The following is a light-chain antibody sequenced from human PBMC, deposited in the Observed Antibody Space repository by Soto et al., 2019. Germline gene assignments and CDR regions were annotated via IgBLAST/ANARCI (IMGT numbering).Light chain of an antibody. CDR1: QTVSTNC. CDR2: GAS. CDR3: QLYGNSPRYT. V-gene: IGKV3-20*01. Sequence: EIVLTQSPGTLSLCPGERATLSCRASQTVSTNCLSWYQQKPGQAPRLLIHGASGRASGIPDRFSGSGSGTDFTLTISRLEAADFAVYYCQLYGNSPRYTFGQGTKLEIK. J-gene: IGKJ2*01.